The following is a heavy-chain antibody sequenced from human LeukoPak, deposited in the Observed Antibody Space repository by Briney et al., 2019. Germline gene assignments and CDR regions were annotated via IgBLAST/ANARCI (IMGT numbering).Heavy chain of an antibody. Sequence: GGSLTLSCAASGFTFSSYGMNWVGQAPGKGLEWVSSISSSSNFIYYADSVKGRFTISRDNAKNSLYLQMNSLRAEDTAVYYCARAISDYDASDIWGQGTMVTVSS. V-gene: IGHV3-21*01. D-gene: IGHD4-17*01. CDR2: ISSSSNFI. J-gene: IGHJ3*02. CDR3: ARAISDYDASDI. CDR1: GFTFSSYG.